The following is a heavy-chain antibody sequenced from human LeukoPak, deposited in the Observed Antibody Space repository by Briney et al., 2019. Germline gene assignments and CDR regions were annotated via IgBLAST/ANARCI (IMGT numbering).Heavy chain of an antibody. CDR3: AKPRAVGVNAFFDY. V-gene: IGHV3-23*01. CDR2: VSGSGDST. J-gene: IGHJ4*02. CDR1: GFTFSSYA. Sequence: QTGGSLRLSCAASGFTFSSYAMRWVRQAPGKGLEWVSSVSGSGDSTYYADSVKRRFPIPRDNYKNTLYLKMNSLRAEDTAVYHCAKPRAVGVNAFFDYWGQGTLVTVSS.